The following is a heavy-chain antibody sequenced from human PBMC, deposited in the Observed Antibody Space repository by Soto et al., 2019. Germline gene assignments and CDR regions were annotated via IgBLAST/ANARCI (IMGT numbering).Heavy chain of an antibody. CDR2: IIPIFGTA. D-gene: IGHD2-15*01. CDR1: GGTFSSYA. Sequence: QVQLVQSGAEVKKPGSSVKVSCKASGGTFSSYAISWVRQAPGQGLEWMGGIIPIFGTANYAQKFQGRVPITADESTSTAYMELRSLRSEDTAVYYCARDKSSLAGDAFDIWGQGTMVTVSS. CDR3: ARDKSSLAGDAFDI. V-gene: IGHV1-69*01. J-gene: IGHJ3*02.